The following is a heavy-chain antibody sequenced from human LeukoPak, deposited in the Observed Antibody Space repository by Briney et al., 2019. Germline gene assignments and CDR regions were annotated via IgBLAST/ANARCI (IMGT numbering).Heavy chain of an antibody. D-gene: IGHD3-10*01. J-gene: IGHJ4*02. CDR3: ARCHASGSYGIDY. CDR2: ISSTSRYI. Sequence: PGGSLRLSCAASGFTFGSYSTNWVRQVPGRGLQWVSSISSTSRYIYYADSVKGRFTVSRDNAKNSLSLQMNSLGAEDTAVYYCARCHASGSYGIDYWGQGTLVTVSS. V-gene: IGHV3-21*01. CDR1: GFTFGSYS.